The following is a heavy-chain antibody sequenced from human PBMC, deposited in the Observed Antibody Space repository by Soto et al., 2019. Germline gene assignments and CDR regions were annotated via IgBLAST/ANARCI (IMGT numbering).Heavy chain of an antibody. CDR2: IYYSGST. CDR3: ARLYSSGWYDFDY. Sequence: KPLETLSLTCTVSGGSVSSGSYYWSWIRQPPGKGLEWIGYIYYSGSTNYNPSLKSRVTISVDTSKNQFSLKLSSVTAADTAVYYCARLYSSGWYDFDYWGQGTLVTVSS. CDR1: GGSVSSGSYY. V-gene: IGHV4-61*01. D-gene: IGHD6-19*01. J-gene: IGHJ4*02.